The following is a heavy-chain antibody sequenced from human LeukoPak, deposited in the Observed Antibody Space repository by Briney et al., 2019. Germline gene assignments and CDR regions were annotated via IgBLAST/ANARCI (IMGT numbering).Heavy chain of an antibody. CDR2: VVGTGGT. CDR3: AGAGFTILGVINH. J-gene: IGHJ4*02. D-gene: IGHD3-3*01. CDR1: GFTLTNHA. Sequence: GGSLRLSCAVSGFTLTNHAVSWVRQAPGKGLEWVSIVVGTGGTYYADSVRGRFILSRDNSKNTVYLQMHSLRVEDTAIYYCAGAGFTILGVINHWGQGTLVTVSS. V-gene: IGHV3-23*01.